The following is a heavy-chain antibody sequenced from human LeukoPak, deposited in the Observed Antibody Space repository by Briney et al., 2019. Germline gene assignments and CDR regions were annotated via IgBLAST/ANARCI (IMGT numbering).Heavy chain of an antibody. V-gene: IGHV3-49*04. CDR1: GFTLRNYA. Sequence: GGSLRLSCAASGFTLRNYAMHWVRQAPGKGLEWVGFIASETYGGTAEYAASVKGRFTISRDDSKSIAYLQMNSLKTEDTAVYYCTRDQTPYYWGQGTLVTVSS. CDR2: IASETYGGTA. CDR3: TRDQTPYY. J-gene: IGHJ4*02.